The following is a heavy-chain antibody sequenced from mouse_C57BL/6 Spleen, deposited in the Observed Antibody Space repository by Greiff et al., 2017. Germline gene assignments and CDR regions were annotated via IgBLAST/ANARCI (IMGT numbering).Heavy chain of an antibody. CDR1: GYAFSSYW. D-gene: IGHD2-13*01. Sequence: QVQLQQSGAELVKPGASVKISCKASGYAFSSYWMNWVKQRPGKGLEWIGQIYPGDGDTNYNGKFKGKATLTAEKSSSTAYMQLSSLTSEDSAVSFCSRFRGDYGEYLFDYWGQGTTLTVSS. CDR2: IYPGDGDT. V-gene: IGHV1-80*01. J-gene: IGHJ2*01. CDR3: SRFRGDYGEYLFDY.